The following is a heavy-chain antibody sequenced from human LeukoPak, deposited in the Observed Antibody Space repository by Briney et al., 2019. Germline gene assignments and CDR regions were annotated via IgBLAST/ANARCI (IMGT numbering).Heavy chain of an antibody. CDR2: IYPGDSDT. CDR3: ARLFTKYDSSGYFDY. Sequence: GESLKISCKGSGYSFTSYWIGWVRQMPGKGLEWTGIIYPGDSDTRYSPSFQGQVTISADKSISTAYLQWSSLKASDTAMYYCARLFTKYDSSGYFDYWGQGTLVTVSS. J-gene: IGHJ4*02. D-gene: IGHD3-22*01. V-gene: IGHV5-51*01. CDR1: GYSFTSYW.